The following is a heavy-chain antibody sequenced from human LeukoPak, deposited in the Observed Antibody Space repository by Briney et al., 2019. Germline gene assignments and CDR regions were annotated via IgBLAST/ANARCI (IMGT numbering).Heavy chain of an antibody. Sequence: GASVKVSCKASGYTFTSYDINWVRQATGQGLEWMGWMNPNSGNTGYAQKFQGRVTITRNTSISTAYMELSSLRSEDTAVYYCVTASVTHTRDPWGPGTLVTVSS. CDR3: VTASVTHTRDP. CDR2: MNPNSGNT. V-gene: IGHV1-8*03. CDR1: GYTFTSYD. D-gene: IGHD5/OR15-5a*01. J-gene: IGHJ5*02.